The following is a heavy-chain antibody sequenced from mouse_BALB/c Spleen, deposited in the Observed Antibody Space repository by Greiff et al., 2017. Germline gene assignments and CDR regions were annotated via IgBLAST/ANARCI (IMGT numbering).Heavy chain of an antibody. CDR1: GYTFTSYW. D-gene: IGHD1-2*01. J-gene: IGHJ4*01. CDR2: INPSNGRT. Sequence: VQLQQPGAELVKPGASVKLSCKASGYTFTSYWMHWVKQRPGQGLEWIGEINPSNGRTNYNEKFKSKATLTVDKSSSTAYMQLSSLTSEDSAVYYCARRRLPPDYAMDYWGQGTSVTVSS. V-gene: IGHV1S81*02. CDR3: ARRRLPPDYAMDY.